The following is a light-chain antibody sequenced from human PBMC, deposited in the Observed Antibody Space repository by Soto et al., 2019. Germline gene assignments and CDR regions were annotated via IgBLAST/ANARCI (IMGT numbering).Light chain of an antibody. Sequence: DIQMTQSPSTLSASVGDRVTITCRASQSINNWLAWYQQKPGKAPKLLIYKASSLQSGVPSRFSGTEYGTEFTLTTSSLHPDDFATYYCQQYESFPWTFGQGTKVEIK. CDR2: KAS. V-gene: IGKV1-5*03. CDR3: QQYESFPWT. CDR1: QSINNW. J-gene: IGKJ1*01.